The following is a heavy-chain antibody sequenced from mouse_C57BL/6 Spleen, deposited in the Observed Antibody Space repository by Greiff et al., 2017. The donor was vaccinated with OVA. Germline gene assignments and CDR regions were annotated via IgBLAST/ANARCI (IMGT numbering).Heavy chain of an antibody. Sequence: VQLQQSGAELVRPGASVKLSCKASGYTFTDYYINWVKQRPGQGLEWIARIYPGSGNTYYNEKFKGKATLTAEKSSSTAYMQLSSLTSEDSAVYFCARGRVYDCFFDYWGQGTTLTVSS. CDR3: ARGRVYDCFFDY. CDR2: IYPGSGNT. V-gene: IGHV1-76*01. CDR1: GYTFTDYY. J-gene: IGHJ2*01. D-gene: IGHD2-3*01.